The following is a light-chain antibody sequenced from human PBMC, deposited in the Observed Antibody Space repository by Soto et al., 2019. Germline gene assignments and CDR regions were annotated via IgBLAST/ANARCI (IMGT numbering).Light chain of an antibody. CDR3: SSYAGSSNV. J-gene: IGLJ1*01. V-gene: IGLV2-8*01. Sequence: QSALTQPRSVSGSPGQSVTISCTGTSSDVGSYKYVSWYQQHPGKAPKLMIYEVNKRPSGVPDRFSGSKSGNTASLTVSGLQAEDEADYYCSSYAGSSNVFGTGTKLTVL. CDR2: EVN. CDR1: SSDVGSYKY.